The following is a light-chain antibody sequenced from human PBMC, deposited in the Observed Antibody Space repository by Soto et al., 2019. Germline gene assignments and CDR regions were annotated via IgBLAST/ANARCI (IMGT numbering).Light chain of an antibody. CDR3: QQGSSWPLT. Sequence: EIVFTQSPATVSLSHGERATLSCRASQSVSSYLAWYQQKPGQAPRLLLYDASNRATGIQDRFSGSGSGTDFTLTISSLVPEDSAVYYCQQGSSWPLTFGGGTKA. CDR2: DAS. CDR1: QSVSSY. J-gene: IGKJ4*01. V-gene: IGKV3-11*01.